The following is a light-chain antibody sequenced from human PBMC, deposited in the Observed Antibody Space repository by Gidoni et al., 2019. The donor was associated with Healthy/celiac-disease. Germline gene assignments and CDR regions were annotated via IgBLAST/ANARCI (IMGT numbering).Light chain of an antibody. CDR3: QSADSSGTYKV. Sequence: SYELTQPPSVSVSPGPTARITCSGDALPKQYAYWYQQKPGQAPVLVLYKDSERPSGIPARFSGSSSGTTVTLTISGVQAEDEADYYCQSADSSGTYKVFGGGSKLTVL. CDR1: ALPKQY. CDR2: KDS. J-gene: IGLJ3*02. V-gene: IGLV3-25*03.